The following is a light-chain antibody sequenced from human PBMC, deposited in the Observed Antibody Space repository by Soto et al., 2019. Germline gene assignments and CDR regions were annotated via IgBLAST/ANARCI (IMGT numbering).Light chain of an antibody. CDR3: SSSSGSNDLV. J-gene: IGLJ3*02. CDR1: SSDVGKYNY. Sequence: QSVLTQPPSASGSPGQSVTISCTGTSSDVGKYNYGSWYQQHPGKAPKLMIFDVSQRPSGVPHRFSGSKSGNTASLTVSGLQPEDEADYYCSSSSGSNDLVFGGGTKVTIL. V-gene: IGLV2-8*01. CDR2: DVS.